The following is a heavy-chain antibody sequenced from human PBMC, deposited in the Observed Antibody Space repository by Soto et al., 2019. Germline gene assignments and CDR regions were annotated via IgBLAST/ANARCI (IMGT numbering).Heavy chain of an antibody. CDR1: GFSFSNYW. Sequence: EVQLVESGGGLVQPGGSLRLSCAASGFSFSNYWMHWIRQVPGKGLVWVSRINGDGDYTNYADSVKGRFTISRDNAKNTLYLQMNSRRAEDTAVYYCARERGGYSSDFWGQGTLVTVSS. CDR3: ARERGGYSSDF. D-gene: IGHD2-15*01. CDR2: INGDGDYT. V-gene: IGHV3-74*01. J-gene: IGHJ4*02.